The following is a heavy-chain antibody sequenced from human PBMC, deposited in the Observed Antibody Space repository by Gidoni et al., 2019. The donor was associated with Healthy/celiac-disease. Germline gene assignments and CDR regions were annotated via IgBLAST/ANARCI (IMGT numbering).Heavy chain of an antibody. D-gene: IGHD5-18*01. CDR3: AREFGDTAMVTDRDAFDI. V-gene: IGHV1-69*01. Sequence: GRVTITADESTSTAYMELSSLRSEDTAVYYCAREFGDTAMVTDRDAFDIWGQGTMVTVSS. J-gene: IGHJ3*02.